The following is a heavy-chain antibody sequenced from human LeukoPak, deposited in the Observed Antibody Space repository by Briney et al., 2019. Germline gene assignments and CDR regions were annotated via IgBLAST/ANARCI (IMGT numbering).Heavy chain of an antibody. Sequence: GGSLRLSCAASGFTVSSNYMSWVRQAPGKGLEWVSVIYSGGITYYADSVKGRFTISRDNSKNTLYLQMNSLRGEDTAVYYCVRVVSVSYCDSWGQGTLVTVSS. CDR2: IYSGGIT. CDR1: GFTVSSNY. V-gene: IGHV3-53*01. D-gene: IGHD2/OR15-2a*01. J-gene: IGHJ4*02. CDR3: VRVVSVSYCDS.